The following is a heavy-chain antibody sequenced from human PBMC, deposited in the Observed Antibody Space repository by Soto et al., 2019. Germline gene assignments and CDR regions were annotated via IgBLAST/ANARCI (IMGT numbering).Heavy chain of an antibody. CDR3: AHRGVWTTVTTPSGLDY. D-gene: IGHD4-4*01. J-gene: IGHJ4*02. V-gene: IGHV2-5*02. CDR1: GLSLSTSGVG. CDR2: IYWDDDT. Sequence: QITLKESGPTLVKPTQTLTLICNFSGLSLSTSGVGVGWIRQPPGKALAWLALIYWDDDTRYSPSLKSRLTITKDSSKNRVVLTMSNMDSVETATYYCAHRGVWTTVTTPSGLDYWGQGTMVTVSS.